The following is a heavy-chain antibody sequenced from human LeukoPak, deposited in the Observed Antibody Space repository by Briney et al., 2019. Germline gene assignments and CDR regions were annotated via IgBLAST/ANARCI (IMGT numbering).Heavy chain of an antibody. Sequence: AASVKVSCKASGYTYTGYYMHWVRQAPGQGLEWMGWINPNSGGTNYAQKFQGRVTMTRDTSISTAYMELSRLRSDDTAVYYCARLDSSSWYVGWGQGTLVTVSS. CDR1: GYTYTGYY. CDR3: ARLDSSSWYVG. J-gene: IGHJ4*02. D-gene: IGHD6-13*01. V-gene: IGHV1-2*02. CDR2: INPNSGGT.